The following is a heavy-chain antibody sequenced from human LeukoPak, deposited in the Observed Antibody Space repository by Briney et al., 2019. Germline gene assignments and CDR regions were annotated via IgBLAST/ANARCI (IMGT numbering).Heavy chain of an antibody. D-gene: IGHD2-2*01. CDR1: GGSFSGYY. CDR3: ARGILGYCSSTSCSYNWFDP. V-gene: IGHV4-34*01. Sequence: PSETLSLTCAVYGGSFSGYYWSWIRQPPGKGLEWIGEINHSGSTNYNPSLKGRVTISVDTSKNQFSLKLSSVTAADTAVYYCARGILGYCSSTSCSYNWFDPWGQGTLVTVSS. J-gene: IGHJ5*02. CDR2: INHSGST.